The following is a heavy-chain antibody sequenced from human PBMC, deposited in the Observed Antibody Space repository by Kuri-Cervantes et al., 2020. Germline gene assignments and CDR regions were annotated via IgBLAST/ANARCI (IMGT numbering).Heavy chain of an antibody. D-gene: IGHD3-10*01. Sequence: GSLRLSCTVSGGSISSYYWSWIRQPPGKGLEWIGYIYYSGSTNYNPSLKSRVTISVDTSKNQSSLKLSSVTAADTAVYYCARDVFPTLPSPNTPNWFDPWGQGTLVTVSS. J-gene: IGHJ5*01. CDR2: IYYSGST. V-gene: IGHV4-59*12. CDR1: GGSISSYY. CDR3: ARDVFPTLPSPNTPNWFDP.